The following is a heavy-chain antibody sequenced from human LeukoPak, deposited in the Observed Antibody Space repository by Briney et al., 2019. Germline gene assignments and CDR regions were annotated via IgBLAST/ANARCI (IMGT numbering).Heavy chain of an antibody. V-gene: IGHV1-3*03. Sequence: ASVKVSCKASGYTFTSYTMHWVRQAPAQRLEWMGWINTGNGNTKYSQEFQGRVTITRDTSASTADMELSSLRSEDMAVYYCARGAKFRSYGSGTYYTSLPFDPWGQGTLVTVSS. J-gene: IGHJ5*02. CDR1: GYTFTSYT. CDR3: ARGAKFRSYGSGTYYTSLPFDP. CDR2: INTGNGNT. D-gene: IGHD3-10*01.